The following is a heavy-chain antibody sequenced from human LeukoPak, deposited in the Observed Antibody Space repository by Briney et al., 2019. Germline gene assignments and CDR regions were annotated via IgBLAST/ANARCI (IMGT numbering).Heavy chain of an antibody. Sequence: GGSLRLSSAASGFTFSSYWMHWVRQAPGKGLVWVSRINSDGSSTSYADSVKGRFTISRDNAKNTLYLQMNSLRAEDTAVYYCARGLVGATDYYYYGMDVWGQGTTVTVSS. CDR1: GFTFSSYW. D-gene: IGHD1-26*01. CDR3: ARGLVGATDYYYYGMDV. V-gene: IGHV3-74*01. J-gene: IGHJ6*02. CDR2: INSDGSST.